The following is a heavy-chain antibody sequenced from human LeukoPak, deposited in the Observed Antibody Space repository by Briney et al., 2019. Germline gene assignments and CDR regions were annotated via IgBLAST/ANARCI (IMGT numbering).Heavy chain of an antibody. J-gene: IGHJ4*02. D-gene: IGHD4-23*01. Sequence: GGSLRLSCAASRFNVNNYWMHWVRQAPGKGLVWVSRINEDGRVTSYAGSVRGRFTISRDSVENTLHLQMNSLRAEDTAVFYCVKDFGGNSDYWGQGTLVTVSS. CDR2: INEDGRVT. CDR1: RFNVNNYW. V-gene: IGHV3-74*01. CDR3: VKDFGGNSDY.